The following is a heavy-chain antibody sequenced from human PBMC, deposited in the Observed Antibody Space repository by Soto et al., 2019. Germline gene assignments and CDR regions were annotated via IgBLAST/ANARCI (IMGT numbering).Heavy chain of an antibody. CDR1: GGSISSGGYY. CDR2: IYYSGST. D-gene: IGHD3-3*01. Sequence: SETLSLTCTVSGGSISSGGYYWSWIRQHPGKGLEWIGYIYYSGSTYYNPSLKSRVTISVDTSKNQFSLKLSSVTAADTAVYYCARDGRTYYDFWSGYYRANGGYGMDVWGQGTTVT. CDR3: ARDGRTYYDFWSGYYRANGGYGMDV. J-gene: IGHJ6*02. V-gene: IGHV4-31*03.